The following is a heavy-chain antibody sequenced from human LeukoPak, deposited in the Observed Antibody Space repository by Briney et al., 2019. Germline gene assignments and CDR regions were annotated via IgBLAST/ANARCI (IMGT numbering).Heavy chain of an antibody. D-gene: IGHD6-13*01. J-gene: IGHJ4*02. CDR1: GFTFSSYA. Sequence: GGSLRLSCAASGFTFSSYAMSWVRQAPGKGLEWVSSISGSGGSTYYAESVKGRFTISRDNSKNTLYMQMNSLRAEDTAVYYCVKGFGSSSWFDYWGQGTLVTVSS. CDR3: VKGFGSSSWFDY. CDR2: ISGSGGST. V-gene: IGHV3-23*01.